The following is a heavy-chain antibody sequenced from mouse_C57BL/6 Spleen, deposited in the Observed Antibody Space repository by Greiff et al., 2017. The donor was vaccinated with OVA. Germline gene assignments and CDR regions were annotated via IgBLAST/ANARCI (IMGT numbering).Heavy chain of an antibody. V-gene: IGHV1-61*01. CDR3: ARGGITDAMDY. D-gene: IGHD1-1*01. J-gene: IGHJ4*01. Sequence: QVQLQQPGAELVRPGSSVKLSCKASGYTFTSYWMDWVKQRPGQGLEWIGNIYPSDSETHYNQKFKDKATLTVDKSSSTAYMQLSSLTSEDSAVYYCARGGITDAMDYWGKGTSVTVSS. CDR2: IYPSDSET. CDR1: GYTFTSYW.